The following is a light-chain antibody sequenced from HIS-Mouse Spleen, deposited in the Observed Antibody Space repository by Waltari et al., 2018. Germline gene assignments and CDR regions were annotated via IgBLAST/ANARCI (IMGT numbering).Light chain of an antibody. Sequence: SYELTQPPSVSVSPGQTARITCSGDALPKQYAYWYPQKPGQAPVLVIYKDSERPSGIRERFSGSSSGTTVTLTISGVQAEDEADYYCQSADSSGTYYVFGTGTKVTVL. V-gene: IGLV3-25*03. CDR1: ALPKQY. CDR3: QSADSSGTYYV. CDR2: KDS. J-gene: IGLJ1*01.